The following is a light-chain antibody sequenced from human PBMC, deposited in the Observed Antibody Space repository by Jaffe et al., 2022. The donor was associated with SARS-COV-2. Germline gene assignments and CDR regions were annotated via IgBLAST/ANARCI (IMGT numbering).Light chain of an antibody. CDR1: SSNIESNT. CDR2: SNS. V-gene: IGLV1-44*01. CDR3: AAWDDSLNGPV. J-gene: IGLJ3*02. Sequence: QSVLTQPPSASGTPGQRVTLSCSGGSSNIESNTVNWYQQLPGTAPKLLMYSNSQRPSGVPDRFSGSKSGTSASLAISGLQSEDEADYYCAAWDDSLNGPVFGGGTKLTVL.